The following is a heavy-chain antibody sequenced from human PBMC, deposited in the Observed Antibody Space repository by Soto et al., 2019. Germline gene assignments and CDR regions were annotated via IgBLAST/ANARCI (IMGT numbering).Heavy chain of an antibody. CDR1: GFAFSSFW. V-gene: IGHV3-74*01. CDR3: ARDLSGETTPYFDL. Sequence: SLRLSCAAPGFAFSSFWMHWVRQIPGKGPVWVSRIYNDGSRTAYADPVKGRFTISRDNAKNTLYLQMSSLTVEDTAVYYCARDLSGETTPYFDLWGQGALVTVSS. D-gene: IGHD1-1*01. J-gene: IGHJ4*02. CDR2: IYNDGSRT.